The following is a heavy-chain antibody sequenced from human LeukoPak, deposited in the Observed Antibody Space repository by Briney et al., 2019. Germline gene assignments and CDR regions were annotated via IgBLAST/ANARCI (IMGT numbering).Heavy chain of an antibody. CDR2: ISRRSSTK. Sequence: GGSLRLSCGASGFTFSSYDMNWGREARGKGVEWVSYISRRSSTKYYADSVKGGFTISRDNAKNSLYLQMNSLRDEDTAVYYCARGKIGYYYGDYDGYWGQGTLVSVSS. CDR1: GFTFSSYD. V-gene: IGHV3-48*02. D-gene: IGHD4-17*01. CDR3: ARGKIGYYYGDYDGY. J-gene: IGHJ4*02.